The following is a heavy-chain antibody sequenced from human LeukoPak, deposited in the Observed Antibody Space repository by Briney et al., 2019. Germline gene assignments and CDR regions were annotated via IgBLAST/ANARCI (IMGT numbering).Heavy chain of an antibody. CDR2: INSDGSST. CDR1: GFTFGSYW. D-gene: IGHD2-2*01. J-gene: IGHJ4*02. CDR3: ARVLGGKYQLRRYFDY. V-gene: IGHV3-74*01. Sequence: GGSLRLSCAASGFTFGSYWMHWVRQAPGKGLVWVSRINSDGSSTSYADSVRGRFTITRDNAKNTLYLQMNSLRAEDTAVYYCARVLGGKYQLRRYFDYWGQGTLVTVSS.